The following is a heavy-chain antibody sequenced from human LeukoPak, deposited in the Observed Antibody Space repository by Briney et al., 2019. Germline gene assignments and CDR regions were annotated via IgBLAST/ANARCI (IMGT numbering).Heavy chain of an antibody. CDR2: IIPIFGTA. CDR3: ARTDRPSYGSGSYWSYYYYYMDV. V-gene: IGHV1-69*13. CDR1: GYTFTGHY. J-gene: IGHJ6*03. D-gene: IGHD3-10*01. Sequence: SVKEACKASGYTFTGHYIHWVRQAPGQGLEWMGGIIPIFGTANYAQKLQGRVTITADESTSTAYMELSSLRSEDTAVYYCARTDRPSYGSGSYWSYYYYYMDVWGKGATVTISS.